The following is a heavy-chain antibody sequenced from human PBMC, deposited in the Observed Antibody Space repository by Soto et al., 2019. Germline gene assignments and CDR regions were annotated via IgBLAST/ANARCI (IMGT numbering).Heavy chain of an antibody. CDR3: ARLPEVSYYGMDV. Sequence: GESLKISCKGSGYSFTSYWIGWVRQMPGKGLEWMGIIYPGDSDTRYSPSFQGQVTISADKSISTAYPQWSSLKASDTAMYYCARLPEVSYYGMDVWGQGTTVTVSS. CDR1: GYSFTSYW. CDR2: IYPGDSDT. V-gene: IGHV5-51*01. J-gene: IGHJ6*02.